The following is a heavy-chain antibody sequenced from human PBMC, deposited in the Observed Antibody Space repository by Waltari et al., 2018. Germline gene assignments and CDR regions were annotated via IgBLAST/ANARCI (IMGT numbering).Heavy chain of an antibody. D-gene: IGHD2-21*01. CDR2: VNSAGTGS. Sequence: EVQLVASGGGLVQPGGSLRLSCAASGFTFSDYWMHWVRHVPGKGLLWVSHVNSAGTGSSYADSVKGRFTISRDNARNILYLQMNSLTVEDTAVYYCARDTPGDGIDYWGQGTLVTVSP. V-gene: IGHV3-74*01. J-gene: IGHJ4*02. CDR1: GFTFSDYW. CDR3: ARDTPGDGIDY.